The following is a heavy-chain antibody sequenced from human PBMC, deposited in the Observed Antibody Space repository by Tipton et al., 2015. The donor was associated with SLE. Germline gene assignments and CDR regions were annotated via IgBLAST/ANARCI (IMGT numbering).Heavy chain of an antibody. V-gene: IGHV4-34*01. CDR1: GGFFSGHY. J-gene: IGHJ4*02. CDR2: ISHSGTT. D-gene: IGHD3-10*01. CDR3: AGDYDSGSYRFDF. Sequence: TLSLTCAVYGGFFSGHYCTWIRQSPGKGLEWIGDISHSGTTNYNSSLRGRVTISGDTSKNQFSLKLFSVTAADTAVYYCAGDYDSGSYRFDFWGQGTLVTVSS.